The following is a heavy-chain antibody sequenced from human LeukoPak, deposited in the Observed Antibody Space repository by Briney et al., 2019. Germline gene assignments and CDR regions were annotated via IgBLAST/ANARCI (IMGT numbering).Heavy chain of an antibody. V-gene: IGHV4-59*01. CDR3: ARHSSSWPYWYFDL. J-gene: IGHJ2*01. D-gene: IGHD6-13*01. Sequence: SETLSPTCSVSGGSINSYYWSWIRQPPGKGLEWIGYIYYSGSTNYKPSLRSRVTISVDTSKNQFSLKLSSVTAADTAVYYCARHSSSWPYWYFDLWGRGTLVSVSS. CDR1: GGSINSYY. CDR2: IYYSGST.